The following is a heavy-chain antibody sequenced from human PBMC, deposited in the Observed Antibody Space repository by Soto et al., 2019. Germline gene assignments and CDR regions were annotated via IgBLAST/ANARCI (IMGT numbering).Heavy chain of an antibody. J-gene: IGHJ6*02. V-gene: IGHV4-30-4*01. D-gene: IGHD2-2*01. CDR2: IYYSGST. CDR1: GGSISSGDYY. CDR3: ARYCSSTSCSRYYYYGMDV. Sequence: SETLSLTCTVSGGSISSGDYYWSWIRQPPGKGLEWIGYIYYSGSTYYNPSLKSRVTISVDTSKNQFSLKLSSVTAADTAVYYCARYCSSTSCSRYYYYGMDVWGQGTTVTRLL.